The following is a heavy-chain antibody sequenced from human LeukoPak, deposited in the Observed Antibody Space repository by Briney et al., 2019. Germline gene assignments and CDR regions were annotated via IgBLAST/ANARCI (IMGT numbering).Heavy chain of an antibody. CDR3: ARNNGVWSGYYNPDYYYYYYMDV. J-gene: IGHJ6*03. V-gene: IGHV1-8*03. CDR1: GYTFTSYD. D-gene: IGHD3-3*01. Sequence: GASVKVSCKASGYTFTSYDINWVRQATGQGLEWMGWMNPNSGNTGYAQKLQGRVTITRNTSISTAYMELSSLRSEDTAVYYCARNNGVWSGYYNPDYYYYYYMDVWGKGTTVTVSS. CDR2: MNPNSGNT.